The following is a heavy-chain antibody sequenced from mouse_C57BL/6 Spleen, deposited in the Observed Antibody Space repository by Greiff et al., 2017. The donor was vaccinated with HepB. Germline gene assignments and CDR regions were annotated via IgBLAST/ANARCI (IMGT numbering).Heavy chain of an antibody. J-gene: IGHJ2*01. CDR1: GYAFSSSW. D-gene: IGHD2-1*01. CDR3: ARNGNYPEGYFDY. V-gene: IGHV1-82*01. Sequence: QVQLQQSGPELVKPGASVKISCKASGYAFSSSWMNWVKQRPGKGLEWIGRIYPGDGDTNYNGKFKGKATLTADKSSSTAYMQLSSLTSEDSAVYFCARNGNYPEGYFDYWGQGTTLTVSS. CDR2: IYPGDGDT.